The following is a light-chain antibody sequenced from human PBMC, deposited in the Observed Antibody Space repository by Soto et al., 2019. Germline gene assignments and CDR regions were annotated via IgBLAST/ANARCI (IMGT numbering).Light chain of an antibody. CDR1: QSVLYTSHNKNY. V-gene: IGKV4-1*01. CDR3: QQYYTTPPTLT. Sequence: DIVMTQSPDSLAVSLGERATVNCKSSQSVLYTSHNKNYLAWYQQKPGQPPKLLISWASTRESGVPDRFSGSGSGTDFTLTISSLQAEDVAVYYCQQYYTTPPTLTFGGGTKVEIK. CDR2: WAS. J-gene: IGKJ4*01.